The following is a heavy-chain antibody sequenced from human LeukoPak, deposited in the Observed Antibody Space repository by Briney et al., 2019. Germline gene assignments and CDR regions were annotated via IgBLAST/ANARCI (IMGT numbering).Heavy chain of an antibody. Sequence: ASVKVSCKASVYTFISYGISWVRQAPGHGLEWMGWISGYDGNTNYAQNLQGRVTMTTDTSTSTAYMELRSLRSDDTAVYYCARGLGVVTAQSEQPKPRYFDLWGRGTQVTVSS. D-gene: IGHD2-21*02. J-gene: IGHJ2*01. CDR3: ARGLGVVTAQSEQPKPRYFDL. V-gene: IGHV1-18*01. CDR2: ISGYDGNT. CDR1: VYTFISYG.